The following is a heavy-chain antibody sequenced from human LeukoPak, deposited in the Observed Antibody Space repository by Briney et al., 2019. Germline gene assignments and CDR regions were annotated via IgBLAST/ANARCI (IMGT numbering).Heavy chain of an antibody. CDR3: ARDHGEQQLVPYYFDY. D-gene: IGHD6-13*01. CDR1: GYSFTSYW. J-gene: IGHJ4*02. V-gene: IGHV5-51*01. Sequence: PGESLKISCKGSGYSFTSYWIGWVRQMPGKGLEWMGIIYPGDSDTRYSPSFQGQVTISADKSISTAYLQWSSLKASDTAMYYCARDHGEQQLVPYYFDYWGQGTLVTVSS. CDR2: IYPGDSDT.